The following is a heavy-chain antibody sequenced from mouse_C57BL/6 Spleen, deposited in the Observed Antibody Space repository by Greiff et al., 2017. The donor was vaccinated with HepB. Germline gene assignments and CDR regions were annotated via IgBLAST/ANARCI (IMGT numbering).Heavy chain of an antibody. J-gene: IGHJ2*01. Sequence: EVQLQQSVAELVRPGASVKLSCTASGFNIENTYMHWVKQRPEQGLEWIGRIDPANGNTKYAPKFQGKATITADTSSNTAYLQLSSLTSEDTAIYYCARDYYGSSCFDYWGQGTTLTVSS. V-gene: IGHV14-3*01. CDR2: IDPANGNT. CDR3: ARDYYGSSCFDY. CDR1: GFNIENTY. D-gene: IGHD1-1*01.